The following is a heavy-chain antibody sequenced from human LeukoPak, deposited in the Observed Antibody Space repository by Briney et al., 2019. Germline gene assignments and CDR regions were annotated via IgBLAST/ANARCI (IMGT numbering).Heavy chain of an antibody. CDR1: GGSISSGSDY. V-gene: IGHV4-61*02. J-gene: IGHJ6*03. Sequence: SQTLSLTCTVSGGSISSGSDYWSWIRQPAGKGLEWIGLIYTSGRTNYNPSLKSRVTISVDTSKNQFALKLSSVTAADTAVYYCARGDRSDSPYYYYYMDVWGKGTTVTVSS. D-gene: IGHD3-22*01. CDR3: ARGDRSDSPYYYYYMDV. CDR2: IYTSGRT.